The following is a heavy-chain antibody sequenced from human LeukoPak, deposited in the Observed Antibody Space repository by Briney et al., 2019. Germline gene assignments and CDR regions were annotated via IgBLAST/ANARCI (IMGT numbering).Heavy chain of an antibody. CDR3: ARVTYYYGSGSSTLDY. D-gene: IGHD3-10*01. Sequence: SETLSLTCTVSGGSISSSSYYWGWIRQPPGKGLEWIGSIYYSGSTYYNPSLKSRVTISVDTSKNQFSLKLSSVTAADTAAYYCARVTYYYGSGSSTLDYWGQGTLVTVSS. V-gene: IGHV4-39*07. CDR2: IYYSGST. CDR1: GGSISSSSYY. J-gene: IGHJ4*02.